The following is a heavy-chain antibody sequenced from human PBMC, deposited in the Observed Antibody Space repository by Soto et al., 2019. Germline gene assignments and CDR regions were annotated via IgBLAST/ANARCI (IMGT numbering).Heavy chain of an antibody. V-gene: IGHV4-4*02. CDR3: ASALYYDILTGYYRDY. D-gene: IGHD3-9*01. CDR2: IYHSGST. Sequence: SETLSLTCAVSGGSISSSNWWSWVRQPPGKGLKWIGEIYHSGSTNYNPSLKSRVTISVDKSKNQFSLKLSSVTAADTAVYYCASALYYDILTGYYRDYWGQGTLVTVSS. CDR1: GGSISSSNW. J-gene: IGHJ4*02.